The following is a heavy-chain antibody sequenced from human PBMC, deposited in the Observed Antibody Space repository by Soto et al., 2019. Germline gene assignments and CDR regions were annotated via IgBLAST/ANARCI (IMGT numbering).Heavy chain of an antibody. V-gene: IGHV4-31*01. D-gene: IGHD6-6*01. CDR1: GESISSGGYY. Sequence: QVQLQESGPGLVKASQTLSLICSVSGESISSGGYYWSWIRHHPGKGLEWIGYIYDSENAYYNPSPNSLVTIPMDTSKNHFAMKLSSVPAADTAVYSCARASSSSSAADYWGQGTLITVSS. CDR2: IYDSENA. CDR3: ARASSSSSAADY. J-gene: IGHJ4*02.